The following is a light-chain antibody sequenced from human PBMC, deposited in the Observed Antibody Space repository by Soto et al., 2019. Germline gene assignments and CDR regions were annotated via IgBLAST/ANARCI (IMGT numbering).Light chain of an antibody. CDR2: DAS. CDR3: QQFIDWWT. V-gene: IGKV1-5*01. Sequence: IQMTQSPSTLSASIGDRVTITCRARQRINNRLAWYQQMPGKAPNLLIYDASTLESGVPSRFRGSGSETAFTLTISGLQPADFATYYCQQFIDWWTFGQGTKVE. J-gene: IGKJ1*01. CDR1: QRINNR.